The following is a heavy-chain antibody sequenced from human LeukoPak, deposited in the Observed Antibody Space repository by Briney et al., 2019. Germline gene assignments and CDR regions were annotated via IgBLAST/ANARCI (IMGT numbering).Heavy chain of an antibody. CDR3: ARSGPAAGRPDAFDI. J-gene: IGHJ3*02. Sequence: SSETLSLTCTISGGSISSSSFYWAWIRQPPGKGLECIGTIYYTRTTYYNSSLKSRVTISVDTSKNQFSLKLNSVTAADTAVYFCARSGPAAGRPDAFDIWGQGTMVTVSS. CDR1: GGSISSSSFY. V-gene: IGHV4-39*07. D-gene: IGHD2-2*01. CDR2: IYYTRTT.